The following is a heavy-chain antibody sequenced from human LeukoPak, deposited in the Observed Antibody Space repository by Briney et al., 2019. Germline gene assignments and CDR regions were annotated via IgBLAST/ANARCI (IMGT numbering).Heavy chain of an antibody. Sequence: PSETLTLTCTSAGGCITSGGYYRSWIRQPAGKGLEWIGRMYTSGTTNYNPALKSRVTISLDTAKNHFSLKLSSVTAADTAVYYCARELGTWQQNFYYNMDVWGQGTTVTVSS. CDR2: MYTSGTT. V-gene: IGHV4-61*02. J-gene: IGHJ6*02. CDR1: GGCITSGGYY. D-gene: IGHD5-24*01. CDR3: ARELGTWQQNFYYNMDV.